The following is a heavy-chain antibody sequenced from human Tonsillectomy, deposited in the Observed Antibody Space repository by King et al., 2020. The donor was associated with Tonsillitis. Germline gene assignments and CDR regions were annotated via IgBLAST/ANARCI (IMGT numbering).Heavy chain of an antibody. CDR1: GFTFSSYV. D-gene: IGHD3-3*02. V-gene: IGHV3-23*04. Sequence: VQLVESGGTLVQPGGSLRLSCAVPGFTFSSYVMSWVRQAPGKGLEWVSVISGRGGTTYYADSVKGRFTISRDNSKNTLYLQMNSLRAEATAVYYCAIFGGDYWGKGTLVTVSS. J-gene: IGHJ4*02. CDR3: AIFGGDY. CDR2: ISGRGGTT.